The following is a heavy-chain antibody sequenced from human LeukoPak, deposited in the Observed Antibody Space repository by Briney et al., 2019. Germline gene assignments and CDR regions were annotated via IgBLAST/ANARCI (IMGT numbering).Heavy chain of an antibody. D-gene: IGHD4-17*01. CDR1: GFTFNGYS. CDR2: ISTSSSYI. J-gene: IGHJ4*02. CDR3: ARNRGDPSYFDY. V-gene: IGHV3-21*01. Sequence: GGSLRLTCTASGFTFNGYSMNWVRQAPGKGLEWVSSISTSSSYIYYADSVKGRFTISRNNPKNSLYLQMNSLRAEDTAVYYCARNRGDPSYFDYWGQGTLVTVSS.